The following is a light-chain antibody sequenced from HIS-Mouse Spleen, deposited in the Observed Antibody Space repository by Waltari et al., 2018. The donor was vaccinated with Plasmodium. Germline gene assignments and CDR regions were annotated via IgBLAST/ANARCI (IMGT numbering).Light chain of an antibody. Sequence: QSPLTQPASAPGSPGQSITTSCTGPNSDVGSFNLVSWYQQHPGKAPKLMIYEGSKRPSGVSNRFSGSKSGNTASLTISGLQAEDEADYYCCSYAGSSTRWVFGGGTKLTVL. CDR2: EGS. CDR3: CSYAGSSTRWV. V-gene: IGLV2-23*01. CDR1: NSDVGSFNL. J-gene: IGLJ3*02.